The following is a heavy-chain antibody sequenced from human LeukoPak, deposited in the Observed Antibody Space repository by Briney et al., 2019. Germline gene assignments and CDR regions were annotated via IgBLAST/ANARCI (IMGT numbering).Heavy chain of an antibody. CDR2: ISSSGSTI. D-gene: IGHD2-15*01. CDR1: GFTFSSYE. V-gene: IGHV3-48*03. CDR3: ARRIIGYCSGGSCSSFDY. J-gene: IGHJ4*02. Sequence: PGGSLRLSCAASGFTFSSYEMNWVRQAPGKGLEWVSYISSSGSTIYYADSVKGRFTISRDNAKNSLYLQMNSLRAEDTAVYYCARRIIGYCSGGSCSSFDYWGQGTLVTVSS.